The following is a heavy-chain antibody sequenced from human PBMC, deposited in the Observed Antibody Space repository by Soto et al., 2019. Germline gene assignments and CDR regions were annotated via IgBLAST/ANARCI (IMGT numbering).Heavy chain of an antibody. V-gene: IGHV1-18*01. D-gene: IGHD6-19*01. CDR1: GYTFASYA. J-gene: IGHJ5*02. CDR2: ISAYNGNT. CDR3: ARVKGSGWLNWFDP. Sequence: ASVKVSCKASGYTFASYAISWMRQAPGQGLEWMGWISAYNGNTNYAQKLQGRVTMTTDTSTSTAYMELRSLRSDDTAVYYRARVKGSGWLNWFDPWGQGTQVTVSS.